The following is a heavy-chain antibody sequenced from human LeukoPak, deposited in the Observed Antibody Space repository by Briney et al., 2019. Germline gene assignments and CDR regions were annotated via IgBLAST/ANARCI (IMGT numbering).Heavy chain of an antibody. V-gene: IGHV1-69*05. CDR3: ARAVAPLPYYYYYMDV. D-gene: IGHD2-15*01. Sequence: GASVKVSSTASGGTFSSYAISWVRQAPGQGLEWMGGIITIFGTANYAQKFQGRVTIPTDESTSTAYMELSSLRSEDTAVYYCARAVAPLPYYYYYMDVWGKGTTVTVSS. CDR1: GGTFSSYA. J-gene: IGHJ6*03. CDR2: IITIFGTA.